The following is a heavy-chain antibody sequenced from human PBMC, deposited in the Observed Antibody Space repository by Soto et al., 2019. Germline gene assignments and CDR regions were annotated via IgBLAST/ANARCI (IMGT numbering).Heavy chain of an antibody. CDR1: GGTFSSYA. J-gene: IGHJ6*02. D-gene: IGHD1-7*01. Sequence: VKVSCKTSGGTFSSYAISWVRQAPGQGLEWMGGIIPIFGTANYAQKFQGRVTITADKSTSTAYMELSSLRSEDTAVYYCARVEVGITGTTYYYYGMDVWGQGTTVTVSS. V-gene: IGHV1-69*06. CDR2: IIPIFGTA. CDR3: ARVEVGITGTTYYYYGMDV.